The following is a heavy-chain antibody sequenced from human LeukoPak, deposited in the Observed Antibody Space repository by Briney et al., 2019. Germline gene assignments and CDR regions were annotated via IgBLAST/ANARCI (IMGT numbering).Heavy chain of an antibody. D-gene: IGHD2-2*01. CDR3: ARDRGVVPAARSGGRYYYYYYGMDV. CDR1: GYTFTSYY. J-gene: IGHJ6*02. CDR2: INPSGGST. Sequence: ASVKVSCKASGYTFTSYYMHWVRQAPGQGLEWMGIINPSGGSTSYAQKFQGRVTMTRDTSTSTVYMELSSLRSEDTAVYYCARDRGVVPAARSGGRYYYYYYGMDVWGQGTTVTVSS. V-gene: IGHV1-46*01.